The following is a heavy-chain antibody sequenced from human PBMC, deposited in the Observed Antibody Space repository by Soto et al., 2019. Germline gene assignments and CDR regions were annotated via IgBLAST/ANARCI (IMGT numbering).Heavy chain of an antibody. D-gene: IGHD3-10*01. Sequence: GGSLRLSCAASGFTFSSYGMHWVRQAPGKGLERVAVISYDGSNKYYADSVKGRFTISRDNSKNTLYLQMNSLRAEDTAVYYCAAQPNYYGSGSYYLWGQGTLVTVSS. CDR2: ISYDGSNK. CDR3: AAQPNYYGSGSYYL. CDR1: GFTFSSYG. J-gene: IGHJ4*02. V-gene: IGHV3-30*03.